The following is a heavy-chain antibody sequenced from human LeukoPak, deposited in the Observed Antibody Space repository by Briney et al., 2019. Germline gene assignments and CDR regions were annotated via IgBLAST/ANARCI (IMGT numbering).Heavy chain of an antibody. D-gene: IGHD4-17*01. CDR2: INSDGSST. CDR3: ARDGGDYGDLYYFDY. V-gene: IGHV3-74*01. J-gene: IGHJ4*02. CDR1: GFTFSSYW. Sequence: GSLRLSCAASGFTFSSYWMHWVRQAPGKGLVWVSRINSDGSSTSYADSVKGRFTISRDNAKNTLYLQMNSLRAEDTAVYYCARDGGDYGDLYYFDYWGQGTLVTVSS.